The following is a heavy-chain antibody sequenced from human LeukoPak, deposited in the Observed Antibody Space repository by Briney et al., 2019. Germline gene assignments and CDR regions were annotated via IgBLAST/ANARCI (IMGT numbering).Heavy chain of an antibody. Sequence: ASVKVSCKASGYTFTGYYMHWVRQAPGQGLEWTGWINPNSGGANYAQKFQGRVTMTRDTSISTAYMELSSLTSEDTAIYYCASLASSTGLYYFDSWGQGTLVTVSS. J-gene: IGHJ4*02. CDR1: GYTFTGYY. D-gene: IGHD1-1*01. V-gene: IGHV1-2*02. CDR3: ASLASSTGLYYFDS. CDR2: INPNSGGA.